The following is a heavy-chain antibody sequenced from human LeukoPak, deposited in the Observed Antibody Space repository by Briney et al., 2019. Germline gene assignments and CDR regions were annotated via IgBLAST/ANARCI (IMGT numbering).Heavy chain of an antibody. D-gene: IGHD1/OR15-1a*01. CDR2: IKQDGSET. CDR1: GFTFSSYW. V-gene: IGHV3-7*01. J-gene: IGHJ4*02. CDR3: ARENWYKFDY. Sequence: GGSLRLSCAASGFTFSSYWMYWVRQAPGKGLEWVAMIKQDGSETYYVDSVKGRFTISRDNAENSLYLQMNSLRAEDTAVYYCARENWYKFDYWGQGTLVTVSS.